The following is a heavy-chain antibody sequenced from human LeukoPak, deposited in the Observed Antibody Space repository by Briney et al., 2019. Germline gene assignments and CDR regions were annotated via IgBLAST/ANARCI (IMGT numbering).Heavy chain of an antibody. CDR1: GYTFTDYY. D-gene: IGHD5-24*01. V-gene: IGHV1-2*02. CDR2: INPYSGGT. CDR3: ARDSPGGGYNFDY. Sequence: ASVKVSCKASGYTFTDYYMHWVRQAPGQGLEWMGWINPYSGGTNYEQNFQGRVTMTRDTSISTAYMELSRLRSDDTAVYYCARDSPGGGYNFDYWGQGTLVTVSS. J-gene: IGHJ4*02.